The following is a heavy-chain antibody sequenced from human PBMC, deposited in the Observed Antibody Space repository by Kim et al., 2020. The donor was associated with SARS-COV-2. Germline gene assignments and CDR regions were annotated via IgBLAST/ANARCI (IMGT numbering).Heavy chain of an antibody. CDR1: GYTFTSYG. V-gene: IGHV1-18*04. CDR3: ARDKRHSSSNEPDY. CDR2: ISAYNGNT. J-gene: IGHJ4*02. D-gene: IGHD6-6*01. Sequence: ASVKVSCKTSGYTFTSYGISWVRQAPGQGLEWMGWISAYNGNTNYAQKLQGRVTMTTDTSTSTAYMELRSLRSDDTAVYYCARDKRHSSSNEPDYWGQGTLVTVSS.